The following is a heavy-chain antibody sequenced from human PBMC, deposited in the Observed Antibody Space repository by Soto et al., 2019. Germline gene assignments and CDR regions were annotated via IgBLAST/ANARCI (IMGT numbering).Heavy chain of an antibody. D-gene: IGHD2-2*01. CDR2: ISSNGGST. CDR1: GFTFSSYA. J-gene: IGHJ6*03. CDR3: ARDGNYCSSTSCYGYYYYYYMDV. Sequence: PGGSLRLSCAASGFTFSSYAMHWVRQAPGKGLEYVSAISSNGGSTYYANSVKGRFTISRDNSKNTLYLQMGSLRAEDMAVYYCARDGNYCSSTSCYGYYYYYYMDVWGKGTTVTVSS. V-gene: IGHV3-64*01.